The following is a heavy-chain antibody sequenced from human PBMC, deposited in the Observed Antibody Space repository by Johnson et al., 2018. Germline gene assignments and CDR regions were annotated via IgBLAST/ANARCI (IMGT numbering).Heavy chain of an antibody. D-gene: IGHD1-26*01. CDR2: IKSKRDGGTT. J-gene: IGHJ4*02. CDR3: TTMTPSGSYFVWDY. Sequence: VQLVESGGGLVQPGRSLGLSCVASGFSFDDYAMHWVRQAPGKGLEWVGRIKSKRDGGTTDYAAPVKGSFTISRDDAKSTPYLQMNSLKTEDTTVYYCTTMTPSGSYFVWDYWGQGTLVTVSS. V-gene: IGHV3-15*01. CDR1: GFSFDDYA.